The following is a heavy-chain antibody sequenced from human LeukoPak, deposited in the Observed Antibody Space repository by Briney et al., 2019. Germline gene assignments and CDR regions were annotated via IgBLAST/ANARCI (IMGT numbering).Heavy chain of an antibody. V-gene: IGHV1-69*04. D-gene: IGHD2-21*02. J-gene: IGHJ4*02. CDR3: ARPSLNCGGDCSALFY. Sequence: GASVKVSCKASGYTFTSYGISWVRQAPGQGLEWMGRIIPVLGIANYAQKFQGRVSITADKSTSTAYMELSSLRSEDTAVYYCARPSLNCGGDCSALFYWGQGTLVTVSS. CDR1: GYTFTSYG. CDR2: IIPVLGIA.